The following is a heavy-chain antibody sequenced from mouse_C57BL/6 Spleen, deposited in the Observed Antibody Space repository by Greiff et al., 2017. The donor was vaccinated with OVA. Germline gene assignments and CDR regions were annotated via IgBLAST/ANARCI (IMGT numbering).Heavy chain of an antibody. CDR1: GYTFTSYW. CDR3: ARGYYDDDGAWFAY. D-gene: IGHD2-4*01. J-gene: IGHJ3*01. V-gene: IGHV1-52*01. CDR2: IYPSDSET. Sequence: QVHVKQPGAELVRPGSSVKLSCKASGYTFTSYWMHWVKQRPIQGLEWIGNIYPSDSETHYNQKFKDKAILTVDNTSSTAYMQISSLTSEDSAVYYGARGYYDDDGAWFAYWGQGTLVTVSA.